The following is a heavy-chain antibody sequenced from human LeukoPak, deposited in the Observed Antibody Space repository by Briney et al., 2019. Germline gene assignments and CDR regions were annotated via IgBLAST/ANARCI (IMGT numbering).Heavy chain of an antibody. D-gene: IGHD2-15*01. Sequence: GGSLRLSCAASGFTFSNYSMNWVRQAPGKGLEWVSSISSSSYSYIYYADSEKGRFTISRHNAKNSLSLQMNSLRAEDTVVYYCARDQGYYTGGSWYSDRGVDAFDIWGQGTMVTVSS. CDR1: GFTFSNYS. V-gene: IGHV3-21*01. CDR2: ISSSSYSYI. J-gene: IGHJ3*02. CDR3: ARDQGYYTGGSWYSDRGVDAFDI.